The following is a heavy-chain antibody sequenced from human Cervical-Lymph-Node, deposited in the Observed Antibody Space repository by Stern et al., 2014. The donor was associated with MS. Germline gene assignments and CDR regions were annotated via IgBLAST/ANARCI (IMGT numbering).Heavy chain of an antibody. V-gene: IGHV1-46*01. CDR3: ARERVSSGYWFDP. CDR1: GYTFTSYY. J-gene: IGHJ5*02. D-gene: IGHD3-22*01. Sequence: QVQLVESGAEVKKPGASVKVSCKASGYTFTSYYMHCVRQPPGQGLEWMGIINPSGGSTSDGQKFQGRVTMTRDTSTSTVYMELSSLRSEDTAVYYCARERVSSGYWFDPWGQGTLVTVSS. CDR2: INPSGGST.